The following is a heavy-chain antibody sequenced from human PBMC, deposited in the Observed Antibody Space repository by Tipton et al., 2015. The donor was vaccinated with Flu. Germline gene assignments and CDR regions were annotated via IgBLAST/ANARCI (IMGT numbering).Heavy chain of an antibody. J-gene: IGHJ4*02. Sequence: LRLSCVVYGGSFSGDYCSWIRQPPGKGLEWIGEVNHSGNTNYNPSLKSRVTVSVDTSKNQFSLILSAVTAADTAVYYCARGRRPRRPVLAPPGYFDYWGQGTLVTVSS. D-gene: IGHD2-8*01. V-gene: IGHV4-34*01. CDR1: GGSFSGDY. CDR3: ARGRRPRRPVLAPPGYFDY. CDR2: VNHSGNT.